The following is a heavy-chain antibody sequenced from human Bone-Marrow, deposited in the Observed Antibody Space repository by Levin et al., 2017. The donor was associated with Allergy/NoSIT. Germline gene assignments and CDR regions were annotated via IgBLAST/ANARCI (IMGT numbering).Heavy chain of an antibody. CDR3: TTWFLVVAPAIPYYYYGMDV. CDR2: IKRKTDGGTT. D-gene: IGHD2-21*02. J-gene: IGHJ6*02. CDR1: GFTFSNVW. Sequence: GGSLRLSCAASGFTFSNVWMSWVRQAPGKGLEWVGRIKRKTDGGTTDYAALVKGRFTISRDDSKNTLYLQMNSLTPEDTALYYCTTWFLVVAPAIPYYYYGMDVWGQGTTVTVSS. V-gene: IGHV3-15*01.